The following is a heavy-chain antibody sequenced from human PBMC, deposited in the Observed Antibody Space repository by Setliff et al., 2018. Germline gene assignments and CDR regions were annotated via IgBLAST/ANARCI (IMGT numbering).Heavy chain of an antibody. J-gene: IGHJ5*02. CDR2: INAGNGNT. D-gene: IGHD1-26*01. V-gene: IGHV1-3*01. CDR1: GYTFTSYA. CDR3: ARVPVVGATKLYWFDP. Sequence: GASVKVSCKASGYTFTSYAMHRVRQAPGQRLEWMGWINAGNGNTKYSQKFQGRVTITRDTSASAAYMELSSLRSEDTAVYYCARVPVVGATKLYWFDPWGQGTLVTVSS.